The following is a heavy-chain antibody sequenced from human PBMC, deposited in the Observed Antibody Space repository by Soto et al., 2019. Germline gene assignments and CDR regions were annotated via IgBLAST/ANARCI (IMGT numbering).Heavy chain of an antibody. J-gene: IGHJ6*02. D-gene: IGHD3-10*01. CDR3: ARQGFGATHGLVDV. CDR1: GGSFSGYY. Sequence: SATLSLTCAVYGGSFSGYYWSWIRQPPGKGLEWIGEINHSGSTNYNPSLKSRVTISVDTSKNQLSLKLSSVTAADTAVYYCARQGFGATHGLVDVWGQGTTVTVSS. V-gene: IGHV4-34*01. CDR2: INHSGST.